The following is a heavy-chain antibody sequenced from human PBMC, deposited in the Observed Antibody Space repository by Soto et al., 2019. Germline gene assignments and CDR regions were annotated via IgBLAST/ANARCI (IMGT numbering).Heavy chain of an antibody. CDR2: ISYDGSNK. CDR1: GFTFSSYA. J-gene: IGHJ4*02. Sequence: QVQLVESGGGVVQPGRSPRLSCAASGFTFSSYALHWVRQAPGKGLEWVVAISYDGSNKYYADSVKGRFTISRDNSKNTLYLQMNSLRAEDTAVYYCARGPSSLTRFDYWGQGTLVTVSS. CDR3: ARGPSSLTRFDY. V-gene: IGHV3-30-3*01. D-gene: IGHD2-2*01.